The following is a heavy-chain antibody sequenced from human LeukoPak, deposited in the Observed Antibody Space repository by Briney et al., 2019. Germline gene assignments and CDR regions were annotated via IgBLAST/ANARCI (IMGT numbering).Heavy chain of an antibody. CDR1: GGSISSSSYY. Sequence: SETLSLTCTVSGGSISSSSYYWGWIRQPPGKGLEWIGSIYYSGSTYYNPSLKSRVTISVDTSKNQFSLKLNSVTAADTAVYYCARQSTSWPYYFDYWGQGTLDTVSS. J-gene: IGHJ4*02. CDR2: IYYSGST. D-gene: IGHD2-2*01. CDR3: ARQSTSWPYYFDY. V-gene: IGHV4-39*01.